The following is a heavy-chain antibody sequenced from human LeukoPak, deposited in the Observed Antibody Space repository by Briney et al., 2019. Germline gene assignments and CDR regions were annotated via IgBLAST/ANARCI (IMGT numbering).Heavy chain of an antibody. V-gene: IGHV3-43*02. CDR3: AKDLAARQQLVFDY. CDR2: ISGDGGST. Sequence: PGGSLRLSCAASGFTFDDYAMHWVRQAPGKGLEWVSLISGDGGSTYYADSVKGRVTISRDNSNKSLYLQMNSLRTEDTALYYCAKDLAARQQLVFDYWGQGTLVTVSS. CDR1: GFTFDDYA. J-gene: IGHJ4*02. D-gene: IGHD6-13*01.